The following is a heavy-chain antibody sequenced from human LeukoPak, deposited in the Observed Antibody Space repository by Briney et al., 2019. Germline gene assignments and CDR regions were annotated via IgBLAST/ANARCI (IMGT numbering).Heavy chain of an antibody. Sequence: SETLSLTCTVSGGSISSYYWSWIRQPPGKGLEWIGYIYYSGSTNYNPSLKSRVTISVDTSKNQFSLKLSSVTAADTAVYYCASVFGLGLDPWGQGTLVTVSS. CDR2: IYYSGST. V-gene: IGHV4-59*01. J-gene: IGHJ5*02. CDR3: ASVFGLGLDP. D-gene: IGHD3-16*01. CDR1: GGSISSYY.